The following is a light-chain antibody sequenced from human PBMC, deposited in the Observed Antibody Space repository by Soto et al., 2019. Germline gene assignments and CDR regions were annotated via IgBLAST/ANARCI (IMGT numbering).Light chain of an antibody. CDR3: QEYKVDEWE. V-gene: IGKV1-5*01. CDR2: DAS. CDR1: KRIDRY. J-gene: IGKJ1*01. Sequence: DIQLTHSPSTLSASVGDRVTIACRASKRIDRYLAWYEQKPGKAPKLLVYDASTLEGGVPSRFSGSGSATELVRIGRSVQPDDFATCGCQEYKVDEWELGQATKV.